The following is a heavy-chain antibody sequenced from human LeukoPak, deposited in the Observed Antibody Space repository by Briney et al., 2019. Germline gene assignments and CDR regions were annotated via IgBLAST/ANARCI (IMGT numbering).Heavy chain of an antibody. Sequence: GRSLRLSCAASGFTFADYAMHWVRQAPGKGLEWVSGISWNSGSIGYADSVKGRFTISRDNAKNSLYLQMNSLRAEDMAVYYCAKGASAYYFDYWGQGTLVTVSS. V-gene: IGHV3-9*03. CDR3: AKGASAYYFDY. CDR2: ISWNSGSI. J-gene: IGHJ4*02. CDR1: GFTFADYA.